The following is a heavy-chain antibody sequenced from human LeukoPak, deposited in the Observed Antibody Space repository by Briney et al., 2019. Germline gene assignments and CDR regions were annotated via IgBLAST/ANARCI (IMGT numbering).Heavy chain of an antibody. J-gene: IGHJ5*02. CDR3: ARGRGMGFLEWLLLDP. CDR1: VYTFTYSY. V-gene: IGHV1-2*02. D-gene: IGHD3-3*01. CDR2: INLYTGGT. Sequence: GASVNVSCKASVYTFTYSYMHWVRQAPGHGLEWMGWINLYTGGTDYAHKFQGRVTMTSDTSISTAYMELSRLRSDDTAIFYCARGRGMGFLEWLLLDPWGQGTLVTVSS.